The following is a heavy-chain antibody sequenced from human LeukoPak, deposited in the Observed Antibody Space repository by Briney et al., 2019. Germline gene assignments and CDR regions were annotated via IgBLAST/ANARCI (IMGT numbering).Heavy chain of an antibody. CDR2: IYSSYFT. Sequence: SETLSLTCTVSGDSMSGYSWSWLRQPAGKELEWIGRIYSSYFTEYNLSLDGRVTMSIDTSKNQFSLMPDSVTAADTAVYYCARVHIVTGTYFDSWGQGALVTVSS. CDR1: GDSMSGYS. D-gene: IGHD3-10*01. CDR3: ARVHIVTGTYFDS. J-gene: IGHJ4*02. V-gene: IGHV4-4*07.